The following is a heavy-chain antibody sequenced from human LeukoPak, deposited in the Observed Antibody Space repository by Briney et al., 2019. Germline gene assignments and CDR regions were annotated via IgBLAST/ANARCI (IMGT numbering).Heavy chain of an antibody. CDR3: ARDLLYDSSGCAFDI. V-gene: IGHV4-59*01. J-gene: IGHJ3*02. D-gene: IGHD3-22*01. CDR1: GGSISSYY. CDR2: IYHSGST. Sequence: SETLSLTCTVSGGSISSYYWGWIRPPPGKGREWIGYIYHSGSTNYNPSLKSRVTISVDTSKNKFSLKLSSVTAADTAVYYCARDLLYDSSGCAFDIWGQGTMVTVSS.